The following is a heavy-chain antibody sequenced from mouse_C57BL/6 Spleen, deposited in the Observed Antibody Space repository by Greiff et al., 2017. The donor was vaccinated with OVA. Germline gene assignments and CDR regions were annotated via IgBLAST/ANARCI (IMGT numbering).Heavy chain of an antibody. CDR1: GYTFTDYN. J-gene: IGHJ3*01. V-gene: IGHV1-22*01. Sequence: VQLKESGPELVKPGASVKMSCKASGYTFTDYNMHWVKQSHGKSLEWIGYINPNNGGTSYNQKFKGKATLTVNKSSSTAYMELRSLTSEDSAVYYCARSYYDYDDYWGQGTLVTVSA. CDR3: ARSYYDYDDY. D-gene: IGHD2-4*01. CDR2: INPNNGGT.